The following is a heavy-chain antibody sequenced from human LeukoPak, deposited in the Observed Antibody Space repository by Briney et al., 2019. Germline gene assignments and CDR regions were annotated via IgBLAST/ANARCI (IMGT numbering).Heavy chain of an antibody. CDR3: ASNLVADTAMGYYYYYYMDV. J-gene: IGHJ6*03. V-gene: IGHV1-18*01. CDR1: GYTFTSYG. CDR2: ISAYNGNT. D-gene: IGHD5-18*01. Sequence: ASVKVSCKASGYTFTSYGISWVRQAPGQGLEWMGWISAYNGNTNYAQKLQGRVTMTTDTSTSTAYMELRSLRSDDTAVYYCASNLVADTAMGYYYYYYMDVWGKGTTVTVSS.